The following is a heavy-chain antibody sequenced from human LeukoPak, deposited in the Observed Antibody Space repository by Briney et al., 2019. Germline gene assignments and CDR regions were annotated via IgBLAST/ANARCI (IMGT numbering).Heavy chain of an antibody. CDR2: IYYSGSA. V-gene: IGHV4-59*01. CDR3: ARGPPTYYDYVWGTGPFDY. J-gene: IGHJ4*02. D-gene: IGHD3-16*01. Sequence: SETLSLTCTVSGGSITSYYWSWIRQPPGKGLESIGYIYYSGSASYNPSLKSRVTMSIDTSKNQFSLKLRSVTAADTAVYYCARGPPTYYDYVWGTGPFDYWGQGTLVTVSS. CDR1: GGSITSYY.